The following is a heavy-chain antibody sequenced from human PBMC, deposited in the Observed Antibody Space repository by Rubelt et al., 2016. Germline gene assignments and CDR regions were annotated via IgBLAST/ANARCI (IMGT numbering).Heavy chain of an antibody. CDR1: GGSISSSSYY. CDR3: ARGSYKLYYYYYMDV. CDR2: IYYSGST. Sequence: QLQLQESGPGLVKPSETLSLTCTVSGGSISSSSYYWGWIRQPPGKGLEWIGSIYYSGSTYHNPSLNSRVTISVDTSKNQCSLKLSSVTASDTAVYYCARGSYKLYYYYYMDVGGKGTTGTVSS. J-gene: IGHJ6*03. V-gene: IGHV4-39*07. D-gene: IGHD1-14*01.